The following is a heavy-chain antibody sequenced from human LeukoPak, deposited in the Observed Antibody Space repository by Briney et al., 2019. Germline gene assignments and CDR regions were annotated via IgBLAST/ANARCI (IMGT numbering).Heavy chain of an antibody. Sequence: GGSLRLSCAASGFTVSSNYMSWVRPAPGKGLEWVSVIYSGGSTYYADSVKGRFTISRDNSKNTLYLQMNSLRVEDTAVYYCARALYDFWSGYTLDYWGQGTLVTVSS. V-gene: IGHV3-66*02. J-gene: IGHJ4*02. CDR1: GFTVSSNY. CDR3: ARALYDFWSGYTLDY. CDR2: IYSGGST. D-gene: IGHD3-3*01.